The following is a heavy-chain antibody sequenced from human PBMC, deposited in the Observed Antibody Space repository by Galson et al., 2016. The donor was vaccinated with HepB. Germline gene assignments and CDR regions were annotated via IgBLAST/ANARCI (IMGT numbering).Heavy chain of an antibody. Sequence: PALVKPTQTLTLTCTFSGFSLSTSGVGVGWIRQPPGKALEWLALIYWDNDKRYSPSLKSRLTITKDTSKNQVVLTMTNMDPVDTATYYCAHRYRGYNCDDGDFDYWGQGTLVTVSS. V-gene: IGHV2-5*02. D-gene: IGHD1-1*01. CDR1: GFSLSTSGVG. CDR3: AHRYRGYNCDDGDFDY. CDR2: IYWDNDK. J-gene: IGHJ4*02.